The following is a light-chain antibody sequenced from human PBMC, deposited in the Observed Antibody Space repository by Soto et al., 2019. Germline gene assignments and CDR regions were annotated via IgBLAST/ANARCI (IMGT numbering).Light chain of an antibody. CDR3: QQYDNDSWT. V-gene: IGKV1-5*03. Sequence: DIQMTQSPSTLSASVGDRVIITCRARQSITTWLAWYQQKPGKAPNLLIYKASTLKSGVPLRFSGSGSGTEFTLTISSLQPDDFATYYCQQYDNDSWTFGQGTKVEIK. CDR1: QSITTW. CDR2: KAS. J-gene: IGKJ1*01.